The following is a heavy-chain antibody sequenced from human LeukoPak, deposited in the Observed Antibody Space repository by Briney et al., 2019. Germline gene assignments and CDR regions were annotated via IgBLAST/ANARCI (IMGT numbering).Heavy chain of an antibody. CDR1: GFIFSGYY. J-gene: IGHJ6*02. CDR3: ARGAGTGYDYYYGLDV. CDR2: INPKNGAT. V-gene: IGHV1-2*07. Sequence: ASVKVSCKASGFIFSGYYLHWMRHVPGQGLEWMGWINPKNGATEYADKFQGRVIMTRDTSNNTVSMELSRLKSDDTAVYFCARGAGTGYDYYYGLDVWGQGTTVTVSS. D-gene: IGHD1-26*01.